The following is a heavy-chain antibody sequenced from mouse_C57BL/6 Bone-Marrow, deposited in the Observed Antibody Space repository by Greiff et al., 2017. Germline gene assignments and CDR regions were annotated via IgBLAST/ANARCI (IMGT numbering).Heavy chain of an antibody. CDR2: IDPETGGT. V-gene: IGHV1-15*01. J-gene: IGHJ2*01. Sequence: QVQLKQSGAELVRPGASVTLSCKASGYTFTDYEMHWVKQTPVHGLEWIGAIDPETGGTAYNQKFKGKAILTADTSSSTAYMELRSLTSEDSAVYYCTRGGSSYVRYLYYWGQGTTLTVSS. D-gene: IGHD1-1*01. CDR3: TRGGSSYVRYLYY. CDR1: GYTFTDYE.